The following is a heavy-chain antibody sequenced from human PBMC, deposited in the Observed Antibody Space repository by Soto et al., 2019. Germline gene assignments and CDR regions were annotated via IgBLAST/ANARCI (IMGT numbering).Heavy chain of an antibody. CDR1: GFTFSNAW. J-gene: IGHJ4*02. Sequence: GGSLRLSCAASGFTFSNAWISWVRQAPGKGLEWVGRIKSKTDGGTTDYAAPVKGRFTISRDDSKNTLYLQMNSLKTEDTAVYYCTTGGYDILTGYYIAPVFDYWCQGT. CDR2: IKSKTDGGTT. CDR3: TTGGYDILTGYYIAPVFDY. V-gene: IGHV3-15*01. D-gene: IGHD3-9*01.